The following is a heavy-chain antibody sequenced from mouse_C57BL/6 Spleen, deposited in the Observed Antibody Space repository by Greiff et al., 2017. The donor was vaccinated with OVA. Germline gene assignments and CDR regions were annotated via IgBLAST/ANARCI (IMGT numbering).Heavy chain of an antibody. J-gene: IGHJ1*03. CDR3: TRPYPADYCDV. V-gene: IGHV1-15*01. CDR1: GYTFTDYD. D-gene: IGHD2-10*01. CDR2: IDPENGGT. Sequence: VQLVESGAELVRPGASVTLSCKASGYTFTDYDMHWVKQTPVHGLEWIGAIDPENGGTDYNQQFKGKAILTADTYSSTAYMELRSLTSEDCAIYYCTRPYPADYCDVWGTGTTVTVSS.